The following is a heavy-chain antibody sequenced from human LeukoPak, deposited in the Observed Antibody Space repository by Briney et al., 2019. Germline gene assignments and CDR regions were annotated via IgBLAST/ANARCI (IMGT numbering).Heavy chain of an antibody. Sequence: VSFTSSGYTFTFYGISWVRQAPGQGLEWVGWISAYNGNTNYAQKLQGRGSMTTDTSTSTAYMYLRRLRSDDTAVYYCAMVRGLVSWFDPWGQGTLVTVSS. CDR2: ISAYNGNT. CDR3: AMVRGLVSWFDP. D-gene: IGHD3-10*01. V-gene: IGHV1-18*01. CDR1: GYTFTFYG. J-gene: IGHJ5*02.